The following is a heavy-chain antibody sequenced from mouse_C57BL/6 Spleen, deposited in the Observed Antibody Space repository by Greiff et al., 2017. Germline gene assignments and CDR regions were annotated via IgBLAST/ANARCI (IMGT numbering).Heavy chain of an antibody. Sequence: EVKLVESGGDLVKPGGSLKLSCAASGFTFSSYGMSWVRQTPDKRLEWVATISSGGSYTYYPDSVKGRFTISRDNAKNTLYLQMSSLKSEDTAMYYCARQIYDYDDFDDWGQGTTLTVS. CDR3: ARQIYDYDDFDD. D-gene: IGHD2-4*01. V-gene: IGHV5-6*01. CDR2: ISSGGSYT. J-gene: IGHJ2*01. CDR1: GFTFSSYG.